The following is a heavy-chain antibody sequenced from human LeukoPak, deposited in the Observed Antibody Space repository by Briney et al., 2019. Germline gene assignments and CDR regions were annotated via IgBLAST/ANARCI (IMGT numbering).Heavy chain of an antibody. CDR3: AKFSSSRNFDY. J-gene: IGHJ4*02. D-gene: IGHD6-13*01. V-gene: IGHV3-23*01. CDR1: GFTFSSYA. Sequence: GGSLRLSCAASGFTFSSYAMSWVRQAPGKGLEWVSGISGSGGSTYYADSVKGRFTISRDNSKNSLYLQMNSLRGEDTAVYYCAKFSSSRNFDYWGQGTLVTVSS. CDR2: ISGSGGST.